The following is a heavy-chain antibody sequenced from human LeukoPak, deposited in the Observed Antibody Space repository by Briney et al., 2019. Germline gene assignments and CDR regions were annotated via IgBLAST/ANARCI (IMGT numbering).Heavy chain of an antibody. CDR3: ASDFWSGYSGYFDY. CDR2: NIPIFGTS. V-gene: IGHV1-69*13. CDR1: GGSYSSYA. Sequence: SGKVSCKASGGSYSSYAICWVRQAAGQWLELMGGNIPIFGTSNYAQKFQGRVTITADESTSTAYMELSSLRSEDTAVYYCASDFWSGYSGYFDYWGQGTLVTVSS. J-gene: IGHJ4*02. D-gene: IGHD3-3*01.